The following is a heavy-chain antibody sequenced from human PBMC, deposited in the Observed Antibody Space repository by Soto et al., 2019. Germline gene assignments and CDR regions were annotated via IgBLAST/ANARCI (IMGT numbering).Heavy chain of an antibody. CDR3: ARGEAAAGTFWFDY. D-gene: IGHD6-13*01. Sequence: GASVKVSCKASGYTFTCYYMHWVRQAPGQGLEWMGWINPNSGGTNYAQKFQGWVTMTRDTSISTAYMELSRLRSDDTAVYYCARGEAAAGTFWFDYWGQGTLVTVSS. CDR2: INPNSGGT. V-gene: IGHV1-2*04. CDR1: GYTFTCYY. J-gene: IGHJ4*02.